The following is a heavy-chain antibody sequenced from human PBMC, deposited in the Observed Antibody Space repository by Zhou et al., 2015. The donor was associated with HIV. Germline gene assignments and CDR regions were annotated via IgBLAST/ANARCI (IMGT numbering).Heavy chain of an antibody. V-gene: IGHV1-69*06. CDR1: GGTFSGSD. Sequence: LVQSGTEVRKPGSSVKVSCKASGGTFSGSDLSWVRQAPGQGLEWMGRITPMFQTHNYAEKFRARLNITVDRHTSAAYMELSNLTSEDAAVYYCARSNMNYDYALDLWGQGTKVIVS. CDR2: ITPMFQTH. D-gene: IGHD4/OR15-4a*01. CDR3: ARSNMNYDYALDL. J-gene: IGHJ3*01.